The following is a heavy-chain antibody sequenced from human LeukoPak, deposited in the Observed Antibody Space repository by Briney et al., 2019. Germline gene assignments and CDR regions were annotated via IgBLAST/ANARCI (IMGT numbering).Heavy chain of an antibody. CDR3: AKVYYDSSGYYEGLFDY. D-gene: IGHD3-22*01. CDR1: GFTFSTYT. V-gene: IGHV3-23*01. J-gene: IGHJ4*02. CDR2: IGSSGGGI. Sequence: PGGSLRLSCAASGFTFSTYTMYWVRHPPGKRLEWVSIIGSSGGGIHYADSVKGRFTISRDNSKNTLYLQMNSLRAEDTAVYYCAKVYYDSSGYYEGLFDYWGQGTLVTVSS.